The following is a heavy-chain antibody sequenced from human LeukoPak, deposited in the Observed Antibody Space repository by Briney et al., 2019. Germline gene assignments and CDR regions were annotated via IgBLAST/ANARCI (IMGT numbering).Heavy chain of an antibody. J-gene: IGHJ4*02. CDR2: INPNSGGT. CDR1: GYTFTGYY. CDR3: AREALLRSFDY. V-gene: IGHV1-2*02. D-gene: IGHD3-3*01. Sequence: ASVKVSCKASGYTFTGYYMHWVRQAPGQGLEWMGWINPNSGGTNYGQKFQGRVTLTRDTSISTAYMELSRLRSDDTAVYYCAREALLRSFDYWGQGTLVTVSS.